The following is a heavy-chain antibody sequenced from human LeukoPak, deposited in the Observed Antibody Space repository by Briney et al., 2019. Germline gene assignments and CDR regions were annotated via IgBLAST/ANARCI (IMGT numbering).Heavy chain of an antibody. CDR3: ASSTHITMVRGVIISFDY. V-gene: IGHV3-23*01. CDR1: GFTFSSYA. D-gene: IGHD3-10*01. CDR2: ISGSGGST. J-gene: IGHJ4*02. Sequence: GGSLRLSCAASGFTFSSYAMSWVRQAPGKGLEWVSAISGSGGSTYYADSVKGRFTISRDNSMNTLYLQMNSLRAEDTAVYYCASSTHITMVRGVIISFDYWGQGTLVIVSS.